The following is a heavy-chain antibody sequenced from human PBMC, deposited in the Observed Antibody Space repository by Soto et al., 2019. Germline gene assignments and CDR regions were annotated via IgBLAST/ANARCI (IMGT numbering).Heavy chain of an antibody. CDR1: GYSFTSYW. CDR2: IYPGDSNT. Sequence: PGESLKISCKGFGYSFTSYWIAWVRQMPGKGLEWMGIIYPGDSNTRYSPSFQGQVTISADKSISTAYLQWSSLKASDAAVYYCVRDPDYGGHSDWFDPWGQGTLVTVSS. D-gene: IGHD4-17*01. J-gene: IGHJ5*02. V-gene: IGHV5-51*01. CDR3: VRDPDYGGHSDWFDP.